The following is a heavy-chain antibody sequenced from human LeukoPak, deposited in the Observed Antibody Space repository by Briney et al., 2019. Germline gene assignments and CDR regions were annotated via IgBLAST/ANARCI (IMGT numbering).Heavy chain of an antibody. CDR2: MNPTSGNT. J-gene: IGHJ6*02. V-gene: IGHV1-8*01. Sequence: GASVKVSCKASGYTFTSYDINWVRQATGQGLEWMGWMNPTSGNTGYAQKFQGRVTMTRNTSISTAYMELSSLRSEDTAVYYCARTYYDILTGGRGPYYYYGMDVWGQGTTVTVSS. CDR3: ARTYYDILTGGRGPYYYYGMDV. D-gene: IGHD3-9*01. CDR1: GYTFTSYD.